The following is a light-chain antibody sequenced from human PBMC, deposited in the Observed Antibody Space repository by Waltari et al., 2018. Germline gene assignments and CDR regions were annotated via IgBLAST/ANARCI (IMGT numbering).Light chain of an antibody. J-gene: IGLJ2*01. CDR1: KLGDKY. V-gene: IGLV3-1*01. CDR3: QAWDSSTDVV. CDR2: QDS. Sequence: SYELTQPPSVSVSPGQTASIPCSGDKLGDKYPCWYQQKPGQSPVLVIYQDSKRTSGLPERFSGSNSGNTATLTISGTQAMDEADYYCQAWDSSTDVVFGGGTKLTVL.